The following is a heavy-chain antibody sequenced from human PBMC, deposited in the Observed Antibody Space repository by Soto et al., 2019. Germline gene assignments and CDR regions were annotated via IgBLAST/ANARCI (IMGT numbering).Heavy chain of an antibody. V-gene: IGHV4-4*02. CDR2: IYHSGST. J-gene: IGHJ3*02. CDR3: ARSLFDGDDAFDI. D-gene: IGHD3-9*01. Sequence: QVQLQESGPGLVKPSGTLSLTCADSGGSIRSSNWWSWVRQPPGKGLEWIGEIYHSGSTNYNPSLTSRVTISVDKSKNQFSRKLRSVTAAETAVYYCARSLFDGDDAFDIWGQGTMVTVSP. CDR1: GGSIRSSNW.